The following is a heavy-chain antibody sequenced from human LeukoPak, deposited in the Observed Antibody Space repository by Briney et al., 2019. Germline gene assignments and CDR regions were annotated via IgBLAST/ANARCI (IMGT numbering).Heavy chain of an antibody. CDR3: ARGTSLIAAADY. V-gene: IGHV3-21*01. CDR2: ISSSSSYI. D-gene: IGHD6-13*01. CDR1: GFTFSSYS. Sequence: PGGSLRLSCAASGFTFSSYSMNWVRQAPGKGLEWVSSISSSSSYIYYADSVKGRFTISRDNAKNSLYLQMNSLRAEDTAVYYCARGTSLIAAADYWGQGTLVTVSS. J-gene: IGHJ4*02.